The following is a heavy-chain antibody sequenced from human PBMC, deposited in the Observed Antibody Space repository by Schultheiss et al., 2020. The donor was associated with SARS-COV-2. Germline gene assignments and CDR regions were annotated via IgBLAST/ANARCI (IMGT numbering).Heavy chain of an antibody. CDR1: GGSFSGYY. CDR3: ARGYSGWRSEWFDP. Sequence: SETLSLTCAVYGGSFSGYYWSWIRQPPGKGLEWIGYIYYSGSTNYNPSLKSRVTISVDTSKKQFSLNLSSVTAADTAVYYCARGYSGWRSEWFDPWGQGTLVTVSS. CDR2: IYYSGST. J-gene: IGHJ5*02. V-gene: IGHV4-34*11. D-gene: IGHD6-19*01.